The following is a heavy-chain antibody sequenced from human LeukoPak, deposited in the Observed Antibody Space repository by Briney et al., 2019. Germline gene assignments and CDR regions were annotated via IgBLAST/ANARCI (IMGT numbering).Heavy chain of an antibody. J-gene: IGHJ4*02. Sequence: GGSLRLSCAVSGFTFSSYATHWVRQAPGKGLEWVAVISFDGTNKYYAASVKGRFTMSRDNSKNTLYVQMNSLRPEDTAVYYCARGGGTTDCAWYGYDFDHWGQGTLVTVSS. CDR2: ISFDGTNK. V-gene: IGHV3-30*04. D-gene: IGHD6-19*01. CDR1: GFTFSSYA. CDR3: ARGGGTTDCAWYGYDFDH.